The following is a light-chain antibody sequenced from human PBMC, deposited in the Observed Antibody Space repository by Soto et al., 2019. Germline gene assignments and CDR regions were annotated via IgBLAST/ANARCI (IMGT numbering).Light chain of an antibody. CDR1: RSNIGGNS. CDR2: DDN. J-gene: IGLJ1*01. CDR3: GSWDSSLSAYV. Sequence: QSVMTQPPSVSVAPGQKVTISCSGSRSNIGGNSVSWYQQLPGTAPKLLIYDDNKRPSGIPDRFSGSKSGTSATLGITGFQTWDEADYYCGSWDSSLSAYVFGTGTKLTVL. V-gene: IGLV1-51*01.